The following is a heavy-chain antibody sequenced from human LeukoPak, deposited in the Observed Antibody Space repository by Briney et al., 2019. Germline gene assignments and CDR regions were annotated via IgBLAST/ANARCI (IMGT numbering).Heavy chain of an antibody. V-gene: IGHV4-39*01. CDR2: IYYSGST. CDR1: GGSISSSSYY. D-gene: IGHD4-23*01. J-gene: IGHJ4*02. Sequence: SETLSLTCTVSGGSISSSSYYWGWIRQPPGKGLEWIGSIYYSGSTYYNPSLKSRVTISVDTSKNQFSLKLSSVTASDTAVYYCARHVDGGNSVVDYWGQGTLVTVSS. CDR3: ARHVDGGNSVVDY.